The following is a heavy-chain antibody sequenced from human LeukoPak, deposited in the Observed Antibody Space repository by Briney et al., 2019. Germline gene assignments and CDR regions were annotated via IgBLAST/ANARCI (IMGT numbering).Heavy chain of an antibody. CDR1: GYTFTSYY. V-gene: IGHV1-46*01. D-gene: IGHD6-13*01. Sequence: ASVKVSCKASGYTFTSYYMHWVRQAPGQGLEWMGLINPSGGNTRYAQKFQGRVTMTRDTSTSTVYMELSSLRSEDTAVYYCARDLRGAVAAAGTINDEIDYWGQGTLVTVSP. CDR2: INPSGGNT. CDR3: ARDLRGAVAAAGTINDEIDY. J-gene: IGHJ4*02.